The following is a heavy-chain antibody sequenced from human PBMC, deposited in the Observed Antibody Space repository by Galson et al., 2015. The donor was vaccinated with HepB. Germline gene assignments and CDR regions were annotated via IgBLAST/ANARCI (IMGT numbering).Heavy chain of an antibody. CDR2: ISDFFGET. V-gene: IGHV1-18*04. J-gene: IGHJ5*02. CDR3: ARVLGSGIYSPNQVWDP. CDR1: GYTFIDYG. D-gene: IGHD1-26*01. Sequence: SVKVSCKASGYTFIDYGISWVRQAPGQGLEWMGWISDFFGETHYGKQFQGRVTMTTDTSTSTAYMEMRSLRSDDTAVYFCARVLGSGIYSPNQVWDPWGQGTLLIVSS.